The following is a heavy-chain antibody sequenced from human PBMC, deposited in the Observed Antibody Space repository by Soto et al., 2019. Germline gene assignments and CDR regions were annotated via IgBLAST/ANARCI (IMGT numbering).Heavy chain of an antibody. CDR3: ARDRFYNSAMVDY. Sequence: PSETLSLTCTVSGGSISSGGYYWSWIRQHPGKGLEWIGYIYYSGSTYYNPSLKSRVTISVDTSKNQFSLKLSSVTAADTAVYYCARDRFYNSAMVDYWGQGTLVTVSS. D-gene: IGHD5-18*01. V-gene: IGHV4-31*03. CDR1: GGSISSGGYY. J-gene: IGHJ4*02. CDR2: IYYSGST.